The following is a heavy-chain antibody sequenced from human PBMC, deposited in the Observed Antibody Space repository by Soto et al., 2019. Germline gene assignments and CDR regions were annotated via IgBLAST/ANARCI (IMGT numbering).Heavy chain of an antibody. D-gene: IGHD2-2*01. V-gene: IGHV1-69*12. Sequence: QVQLVQSGAEVKRPGSSVKVSCKASGGTFSSYAISWVRQAPGQGLEWMGGIIPIFGTPNYAQKFQGRVTITAGEATSTAYMELSSLRSEDTAVYYCARHVPAAGYYYGMAVWGQGTTVTVSS. CDR3: ARHVPAAGYYYGMAV. J-gene: IGHJ6*02. CDR1: GGTFSSYA. CDR2: IIPIFGTP.